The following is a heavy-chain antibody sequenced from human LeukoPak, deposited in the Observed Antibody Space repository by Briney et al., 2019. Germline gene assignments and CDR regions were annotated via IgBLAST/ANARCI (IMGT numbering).Heavy chain of an antibody. V-gene: IGHV4-39*01. D-gene: IGHD3-9*01. CDR2: IYYSGST. CDR1: GGSISSSSYY. Sequence: SETLSLTCTVSGGSISSSSYYWGWIRQPPGKGLEWIGSIYYSGSTYYNPSLKSRVTISVDTSKNQFSLKLSPVTAADTAVYYCARYDILTGYYDYWGQGTLVTVSS. J-gene: IGHJ4*02. CDR3: ARYDILTGYYDY.